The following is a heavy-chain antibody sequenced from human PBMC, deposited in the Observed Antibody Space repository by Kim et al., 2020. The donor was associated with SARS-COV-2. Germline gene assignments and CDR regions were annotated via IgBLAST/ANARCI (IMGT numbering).Heavy chain of an antibody. J-gene: IGHJ6*02. V-gene: IGHV3-48*03. CDR3: ARDGSSTSHYYYYGMDV. Sequence: VKGRFTISRDNAKNSLYLQMNSLRAEDTAVYYCARDGSSTSHYYYYGMDVWGQGTTVTVSS. D-gene: IGHD2-2*01.